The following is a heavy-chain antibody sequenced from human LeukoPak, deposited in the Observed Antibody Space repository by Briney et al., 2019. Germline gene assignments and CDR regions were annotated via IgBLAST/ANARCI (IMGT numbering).Heavy chain of an antibody. V-gene: IGHV4-34*01. CDR1: GGPFSGYY. D-gene: IGHD1-26*01. J-gene: IGHJ3*02. Sequence: SEILSLTCAVYGGPFSGYYWSWIRQPPGKGLEWIGEINHSGSTNYNPSLKSRVTISVDTSKNQFSLKLSSVTAADTAVYYCARVGSDAFDIWGQGTMVTVSS. CDR2: INHSGST. CDR3: ARVGSDAFDI.